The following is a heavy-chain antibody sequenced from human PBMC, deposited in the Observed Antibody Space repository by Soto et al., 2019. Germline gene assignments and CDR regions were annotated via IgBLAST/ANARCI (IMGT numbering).Heavy chain of an antibody. CDR2: ISSTADGT. Sequence: EVQLLESGGGLVQPGGSLRLSCAASGFTFSNYAMGWVRQAPGKGLEWVSTISSTADGTDYADSVKGRFTISRDNSKNTLYLQMNRLRAEDTAVYYCAQAISRERQIDYWGQGTLVTVSS. CDR3: AQAISRERQIDY. V-gene: IGHV3-23*01. CDR1: GFTFSNYA. D-gene: IGHD1-26*01. J-gene: IGHJ4*02.